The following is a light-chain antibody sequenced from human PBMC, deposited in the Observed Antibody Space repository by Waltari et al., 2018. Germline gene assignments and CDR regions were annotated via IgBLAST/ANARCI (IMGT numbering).Light chain of an antibody. CDR2: WAS. J-gene: IGKJ5*01. V-gene: IGKV4-1*01. CDR3: HQYYTTPIT. CDR1: QTILYTTNTKNY. Sequence: DIVMTQSPDPLALSLGEKATITCQSSQTILYTTNTKNYLAWYQQKPRQPPKLLIYWASTRESGVPDRFSGSGSGTDFTLTISSLQAEDVAVYYCHQYYTTPITFGQGTRLEIK.